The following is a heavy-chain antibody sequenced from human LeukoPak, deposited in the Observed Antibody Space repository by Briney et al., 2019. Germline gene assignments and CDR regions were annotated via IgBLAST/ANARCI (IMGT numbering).Heavy chain of an antibody. J-gene: IGHJ4*02. CDR2: IYHSGST. CDR1: GGSISSNNW. D-gene: IGHD1-7*01. CDR3: ASTDWNYAR. V-gene: IGHV4-4*02. Sequence: SETLSLTCAVSGGSISSNNWWSWVRQPPGKGLEWIGEIYHSGSTNYNPSLKSRLTISVDKSKNQVSLKVTSVTAADTAVYYCASTDWNYARWGQGILVTVSS.